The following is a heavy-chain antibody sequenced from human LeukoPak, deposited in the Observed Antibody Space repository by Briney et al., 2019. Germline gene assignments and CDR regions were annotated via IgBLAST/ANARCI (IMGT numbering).Heavy chain of an antibody. CDR1: GFTFSNYE. CDR2: ISSSGSPI. V-gene: IGHV3-48*03. J-gene: IGHJ4*02. D-gene: IGHD2-2*01. Sequence: GGSLRLSCAASGFTFSNYEMNWVRQAPGEGLEWVSYISSSGSPIYYADSVKGRFTISRDNAKNSLYLQMNSLRAEDTAVYYCARPYCSSTSCYGFLEYWGQGALVTVSS. CDR3: ARPYCSSTSCYGFLEY.